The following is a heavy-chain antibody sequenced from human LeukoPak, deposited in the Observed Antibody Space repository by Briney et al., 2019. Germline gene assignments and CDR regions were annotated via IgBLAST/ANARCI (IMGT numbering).Heavy chain of an antibody. V-gene: IGHV1-2*02. Sequence: ASVKVSCKTSGYTFTGHHIHWVRQAPAQGLEWMGWIYPSSGGTQYGQKFKGRVTMTRDTSVSTAYMELTRLQFDYTAVYYCVGVTYSSYDDFDYWGQGTLVTVSS. CDR1: GYTFTGHH. J-gene: IGHJ4*02. CDR2: IYPSSGGT. D-gene: IGHD3-16*01. CDR3: VGVTYSSYDDFDY.